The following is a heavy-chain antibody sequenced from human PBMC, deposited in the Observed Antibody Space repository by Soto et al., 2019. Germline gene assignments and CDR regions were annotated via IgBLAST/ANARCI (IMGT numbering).Heavy chain of an antibody. CDR3: ARTGDSDYYYYYMDV. CDR2: IWYDGSNK. D-gene: IGHD4-17*01. V-gene: IGHV3-33*01. CDR1: GFTFSSYG. Sequence: GGSLRLSCAASGFTFSSYGMHWVRQAPGKGLEWVAVIWYDGSNKYYADSVKGRFTISRDNSKNTLYLQMNSLRAEDTAVYYCARTGDSDYYYYYMDVWGKGTTVTVS. J-gene: IGHJ6*03.